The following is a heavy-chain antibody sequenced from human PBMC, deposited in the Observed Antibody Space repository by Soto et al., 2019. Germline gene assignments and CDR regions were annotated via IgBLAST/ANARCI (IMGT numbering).Heavy chain of an antibody. V-gene: IGHV4-59*01. CDR1: GGSISSYY. CDR3: ARMTTVYLSLDP. Sequence: SETLSLTYTVSGGSISSYYWSWIRQPPGKGQEWIGNIYYSGNTNYNPSLTRRVTISVHTAKNQFSLKLSSVAAADTAVYYCARMTTVYLSLDPWGQGTLVAVSS. D-gene: IGHD4-17*01. CDR2: IYYSGNT. J-gene: IGHJ5*02.